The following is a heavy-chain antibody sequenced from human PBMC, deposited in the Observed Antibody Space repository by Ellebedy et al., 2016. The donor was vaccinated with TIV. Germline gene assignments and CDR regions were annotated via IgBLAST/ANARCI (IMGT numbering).Heavy chain of an antibody. V-gene: IGHV3-73*01. CDR3: TGRGFSGGITFDY. D-gene: IGHD1-20*01. Sequence: GESLKISXAASGFTFSGSAMHWARQSSGKGLEWIGRIRSQANSYATAYAPSVKGRFFISRDDSKNTAYLHMNSLNTEDSAVYYCTGRGFSGGITFDYWGQGTLVTVSS. J-gene: IGHJ4*02. CDR1: GFTFSGSA. CDR2: IRSQANSYAT.